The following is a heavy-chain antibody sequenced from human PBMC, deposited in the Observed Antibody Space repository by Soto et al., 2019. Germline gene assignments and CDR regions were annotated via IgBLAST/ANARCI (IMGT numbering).Heavy chain of an antibody. J-gene: IGHJ5*02. CDR3: ARSVFP. Sequence: SETLSLTCAVSGYSVISNWYWGWVRQSPGKGLEWIADMFHSGSTNYSPSLESRVTLSVDTSKNQFSLKLSSVTAADTAIYYCARSVFPWGQGTLVTVSS. CDR1: GYSVISNWY. V-gene: IGHV4-38-2*01. CDR2: MFHSGST.